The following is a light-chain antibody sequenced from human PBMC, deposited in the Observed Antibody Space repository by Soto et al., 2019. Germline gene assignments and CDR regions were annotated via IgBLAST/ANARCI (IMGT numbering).Light chain of an antibody. CDR2: GAA. Sequence: DIQMTQSPSSLSASVGDRVTITCRASQDIRNSLAWYRQRPGKVPELLIYGAAALQSGAPSRFSGSASGTDFTLTISSLQTEDVANYYCQKYNSAPFTFGPGTKVAIK. J-gene: IGKJ3*01. V-gene: IGKV1-27*01. CDR1: QDIRNS. CDR3: QKYNSAPFT.